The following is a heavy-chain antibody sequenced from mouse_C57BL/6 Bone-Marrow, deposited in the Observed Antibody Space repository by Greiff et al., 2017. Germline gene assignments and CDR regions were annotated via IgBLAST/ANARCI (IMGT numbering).Heavy chain of an antibody. CDR1: GFTFSSYA. CDR3: ARDMINFDY. D-gene: IGHD2-4*01. V-gene: IGHV5-4*01. CDR2: ISDGGSYT. Sequence: EVKLVESGGGLVKPGGSLKLSCAASGFTFSSYAMSWVCQTPEKRLEWVATISDGGSYTYYPDNVKGRFTISRDNAKNNLYLQMSHLKSEDTAMYYCARDMINFDYWGQGTTLTVSS. J-gene: IGHJ2*01.